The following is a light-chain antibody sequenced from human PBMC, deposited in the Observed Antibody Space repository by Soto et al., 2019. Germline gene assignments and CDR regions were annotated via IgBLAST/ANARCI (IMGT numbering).Light chain of an antibody. V-gene: IGKV3-15*01. CDR3: QQYNNWPIT. Sequence: EIVMTQSPATLSVSPGERATLSCRASQSLSSNLAWYQQKPGQAPRLLIYGASTRATGIPARFSGSGSATEFTLTISSLQSEDFAVYYCQQYNNWPITFGPGTRLEI. CDR2: GAS. CDR1: QSLSSN. J-gene: IGKJ5*01.